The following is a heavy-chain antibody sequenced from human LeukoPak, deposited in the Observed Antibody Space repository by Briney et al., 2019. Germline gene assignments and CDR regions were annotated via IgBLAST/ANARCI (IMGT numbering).Heavy chain of an antibody. CDR1: GYTFTGYY. V-gene: IGHV1-2*02. Sequence: ASVKVSCKASGYTFTGYYMHWVRQAPGQGLEWMGWINPNSGGTNYAQKFQGRVTMTRDTSISTAYMELSRLRSDDTAVYYCARLGSGSYPYYFDYWGQGTLVTVSS. CDR2: INPNSGGT. J-gene: IGHJ4*02. CDR3: ARLGSGSYPYYFDY. D-gene: IGHD3-10*01.